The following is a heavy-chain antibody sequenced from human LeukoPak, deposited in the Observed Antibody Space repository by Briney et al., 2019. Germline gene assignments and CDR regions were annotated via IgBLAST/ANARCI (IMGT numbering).Heavy chain of an antibody. V-gene: IGHV1-18*01. CDR1: GYTFTSYG. D-gene: IGHD4-23*01. CDR3: ARDYPMGGGKEGFDY. CDR2: ISAYNGNT. Sequence: ASVKVSCKASGYTFTSYGISWVRQAPGRGLEWMGWISAYNGNTNYAQKLQGRVTMTTDTSTSTAYMELRSLRSDDTAVYYCARDYPMGGGKEGFDYWGQGTLVTVSS. J-gene: IGHJ4*02.